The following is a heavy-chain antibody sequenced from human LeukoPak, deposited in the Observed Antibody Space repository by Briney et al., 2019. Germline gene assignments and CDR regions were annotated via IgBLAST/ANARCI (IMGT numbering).Heavy chain of an antibody. Sequence: SQTLPLTCTVSGGSISSGSYYWSWIRQPAGKGLEWIGRIYTSGSTNYNPSLKSRVTISVDTSKNQFSLKLSSVTAADTAVYYCAAGSYGYWFFDLWGRGTLVTVSS. CDR1: GGSISSGSYY. D-gene: IGHD1-26*01. J-gene: IGHJ2*01. V-gene: IGHV4-61*02. CDR3: AAGSYGYWFFDL. CDR2: IYTSGST.